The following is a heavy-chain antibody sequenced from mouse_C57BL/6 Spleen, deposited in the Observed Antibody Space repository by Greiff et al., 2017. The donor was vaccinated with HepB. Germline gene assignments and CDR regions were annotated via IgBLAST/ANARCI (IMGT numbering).Heavy chain of an antibody. D-gene: IGHD2-1*01. J-gene: IGHJ3*01. CDR1: GYTFTSYW. Sequence: VQLQQSGAELVKPGASVKLSCKASGYTFTSYWMQWVKQRPGQGLEWIGEIDPSDSYTNYNQKFKGKATLTVDTSSSTAYMQLSSLTSEDSAVYYCARFGNPFAYWGQGTLFTVSA. CDR3: ARFGNPFAY. CDR2: IDPSDSYT. V-gene: IGHV1-50*01.